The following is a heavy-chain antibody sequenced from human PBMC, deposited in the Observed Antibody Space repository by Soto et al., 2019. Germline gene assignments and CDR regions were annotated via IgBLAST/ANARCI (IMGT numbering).Heavy chain of an antibody. CDR2: INPNSGGT. V-gene: IGHV1-2*02. D-gene: IGHD3-10*01. CDR3: ARGVLLWFGESYYFDY. Sequence: QVQLVQSGAEVKKPGASVKVSCKASGYTFTGYYMHWVRQAPGQGLEWMGWINPNSGGTNYAQKLQGRVTMTTDTSTSTAYMELRSLRSDDTAVYYCARGVLLWFGESYYFDYWGQGTLVTVSS. CDR1: GYTFTGYY. J-gene: IGHJ4*02.